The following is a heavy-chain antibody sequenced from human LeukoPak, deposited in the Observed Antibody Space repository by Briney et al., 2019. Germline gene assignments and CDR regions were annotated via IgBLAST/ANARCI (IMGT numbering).Heavy chain of an antibody. CDR3: AGDLQLA. CDR1: GGSISSSSYY. Sequence: SETLSLTCTVSGGSISSSSYYWGWIRQPPGKGLEWIGSIYYSGSTYDNPALKSRVTISVATSKNQSSLKLSSVTAADTAVYYCAGDLQLAWGQGPLVTVSS. V-gene: IGHV4-39*02. D-gene: IGHD1-1*01. CDR2: IYYSGST. J-gene: IGHJ5*02.